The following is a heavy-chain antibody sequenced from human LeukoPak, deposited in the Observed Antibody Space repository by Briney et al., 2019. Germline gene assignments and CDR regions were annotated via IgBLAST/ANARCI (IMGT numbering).Heavy chain of an antibody. CDR1: GYTLTELS. J-gene: IGHJ3*02. CDR3: ASRYCSGGSCYSAFDI. V-gene: IGHV1-24*01. CDR2: FDPEDGET. Sequence: GASVKVSCKVSGYTLTELSMHWVRQAPGKGLEWMGGFDPEDGETIYAQKFQGRVTMTEDTSTDTAYMELSSLRSEDTAVYYCASRYCSGGSCYSAFDIWGQGTMVTVSS. D-gene: IGHD2-15*01.